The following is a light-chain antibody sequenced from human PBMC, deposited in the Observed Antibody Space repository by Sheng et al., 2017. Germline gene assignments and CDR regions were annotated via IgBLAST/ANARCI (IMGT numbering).Light chain of an antibody. J-gene: IGLJ3*02. CDR3: QSYDSSLSSWV. CDR2: GDN. Sequence: QYVLTQPPSVSGAPGQRVTISCTGSSSNIGAGYDVHWYQQLPGTAPKLLVYGDNSRPSGVPDRFSGSKSGTSASLAITGLQAEDETDYYCQSYDSSLSSWVFGGGTKLTVL. V-gene: IGLV1-40*01. CDR1: SSNIGAGYD.